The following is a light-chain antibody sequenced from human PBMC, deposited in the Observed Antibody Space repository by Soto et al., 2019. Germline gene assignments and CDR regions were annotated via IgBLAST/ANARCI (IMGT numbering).Light chain of an antibody. J-gene: IGKJ1*01. CDR1: QSISSW. V-gene: IGKV1-5*01. Sequence: DIQMTQSPSTLSASVGDRVTITCRASQSISSWLAWYQQKPGKAPKLLIYDASSLESGVPSRFSGSGSGTEFTLTISSLQPDDFATYYCQQYNSYSLTFGQGTNLDI. CDR3: QQYNSYSLT. CDR2: DAS.